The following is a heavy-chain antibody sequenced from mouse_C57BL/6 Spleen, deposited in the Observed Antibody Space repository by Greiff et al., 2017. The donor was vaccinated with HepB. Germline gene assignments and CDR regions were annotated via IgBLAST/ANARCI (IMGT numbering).Heavy chain of an antibody. CDR1: GYTFTSYW. CDR3: ARRAYGNYYFDY. CDR2: IDPSDSET. D-gene: IGHD2-1*01. Sequence: VQLQQPGAELVRPGSSVKLSCKASGYTFTSYWMHWVKQRPIQGLEWIGNIDPSDSETHYNQKFKDRATLTVDKSSSTAYMQLSSLTSEDSAVYYCARRAYGNYYFDYWGQGTTLTVSS. J-gene: IGHJ2*01. V-gene: IGHV1-52*01.